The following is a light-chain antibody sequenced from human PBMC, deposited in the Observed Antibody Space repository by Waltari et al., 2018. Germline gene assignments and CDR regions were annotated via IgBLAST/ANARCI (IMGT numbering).Light chain of an antibody. Sequence: IQMTQSPSYLSASLGDRVPITCRARQVIAKFLNWDHQKPGQAPKLLIYAASSLHREIPSRFSGSGSGTDFTLTITILQPDDFATYYCQQSYSDAPYACGPGTKLEIK. V-gene: IGKV1-39*01. CDR1: QVIAKF. CDR3: QQSYSDAPYA. J-gene: IGKJ2*01. CDR2: AAS.